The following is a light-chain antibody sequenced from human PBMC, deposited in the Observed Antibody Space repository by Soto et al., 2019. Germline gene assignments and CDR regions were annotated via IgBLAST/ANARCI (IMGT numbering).Light chain of an antibody. CDR3: QRYNSAPRT. Sequence: EIPMTQSPSSLSASVGDRVTITCRASQGISHYLAWYQQKPGKPPTLLMYGASTLQSGVPNRFSGSGSGTDFTLTISSLQPEDVAVYYCQRYNSAPRTFGQGTKVEI. J-gene: IGKJ1*01. CDR1: QGISHY. CDR2: GAS. V-gene: IGKV1-27*01.